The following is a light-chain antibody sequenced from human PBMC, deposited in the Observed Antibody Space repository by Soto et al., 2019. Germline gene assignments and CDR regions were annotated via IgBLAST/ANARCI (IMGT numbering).Light chain of an antibody. CDR1: QDISNY. Sequence: DLQMTQYPSSLYASVGDRVTITCQASQDISNYLNWYQQKPGKAPKLLIHAASNLQSGVPSRFSGSGSGTDFTLTISSLQPEYFATYYCQQSYSTPETFGQGTKVDIK. CDR3: QQSYSTPET. CDR2: AAS. V-gene: IGKV1-39*01. J-gene: IGKJ1*01.